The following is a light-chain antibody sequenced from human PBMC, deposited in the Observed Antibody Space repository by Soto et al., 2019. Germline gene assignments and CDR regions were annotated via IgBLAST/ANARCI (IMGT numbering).Light chain of an antibody. CDR1: SSDVGSYNL. Sequence: QPVLTQPASVSGSPGQSITISCTGTSSDVGSYNLLSWYQQHPGKAPKLMIYEGSKRPSGVSNRFSGSKSGNTASLTISGLQAEDEADYYCCSYAGSSTWVFGGGTKVTVL. V-gene: IGLV2-23*01. CDR2: EGS. J-gene: IGLJ3*02. CDR3: CSYAGSSTWV.